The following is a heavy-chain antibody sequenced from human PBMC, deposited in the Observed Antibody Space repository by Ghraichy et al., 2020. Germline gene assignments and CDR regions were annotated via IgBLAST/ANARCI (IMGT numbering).Heavy chain of an antibody. V-gene: IGHV4-34*01. CDR3: ARGTFGGVIVNGGEPSTGPYDY. CDR1: GGSFSGYY. D-gene: IGHD3-16*02. Sequence: SETLSLTCAVYGGSFSGYYWSWIRQPPGKGLEWIGEINHSGSTNYNPSLKSRVTISVDTSKNQFSLKLSSVTAADTAVYYCARGTFGGVIVNGGEPSTGPYDYWGQGTLVTVSS. J-gene: IGHJ4*02. CDR2: INHSGST.